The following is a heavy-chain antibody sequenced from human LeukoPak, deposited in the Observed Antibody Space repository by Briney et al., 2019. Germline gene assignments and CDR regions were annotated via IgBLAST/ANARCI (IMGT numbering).Heavy chain of an antibody. V-gene: IGHV3-23*01. D-gene: IGHD4-23*01. Sequence: GGSLRLSCAASGFTFSTSAMIWVRQPPGKGLEWVSSIFPSGGEIHYADSVRGRFTISRDNSRSTLSLQMNSLRAEDTAVYYCATLSGNSPSDAFDIWGQGTMVTVSS. CDR3: ATLSGNSPSDAFDI. CDR1: GFTFSTSA. CDR2: IFPSGGEI. J-gene: IGHJ3*02.